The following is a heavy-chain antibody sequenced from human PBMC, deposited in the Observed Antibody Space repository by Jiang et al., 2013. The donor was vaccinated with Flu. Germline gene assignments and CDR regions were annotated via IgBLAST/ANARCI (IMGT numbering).Heavy chain of an antibody. D-gene: IGHD4-23*01. J-gene: IGHJ6*02. CDR1: GGSISSYY. Sequence: SLTCTVSGGSISSYYWSWIRQPPGKGLEWIGYIYYSGSTNYNPSLKSRVTISVDTSKNQFSLKLSSVTAADTAVYYCARDETGRWGMDVWGQGTTVTVSS. V-gene: IGHV4-59*01. CDR3: ARDETGRWGMDV. CDR2: IYYSGST.